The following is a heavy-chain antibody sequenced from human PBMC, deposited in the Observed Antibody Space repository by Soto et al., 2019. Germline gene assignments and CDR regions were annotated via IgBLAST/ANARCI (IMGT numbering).Heavy chain of an antibody. CDR3: ARERFTVTTNAFDI. D-gene: IGHD4-17*01. V-gene: IGHV4-59*01. Sequence: SETLSLTCTVSGGSISSYSWSWIRQPPGKGLEWIGYIYYSGSTNYNPSLKSRVTISVDTSKNQFSLKLSSVTAADTAVYYCARERFTVTTNAFDICGQGTMVTVSS. J-gene: IGHJ3*02. CDR2: IYYSGST. CDR1: GGSISSYS.